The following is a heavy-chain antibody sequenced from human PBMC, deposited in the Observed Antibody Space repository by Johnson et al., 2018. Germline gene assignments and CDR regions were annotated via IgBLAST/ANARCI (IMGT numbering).Heavy chain of an antibody. V-gene: IGHV1-8*01. CDR1: GYTFTSYD. J-gene: IGHJ4*02. D-gene: IGHD1-26*01. CDR2: LNPDTGDT. Sequence: QVQLVQSGAEVKKXGASXKVXCKASGYTFTSYDINWVRQAPGQGQEWMGWLNPDTGDTGYVQKFQGRVTMTRDTYISTAYIELTNLRSDDTAVYYCARSLKGVGVFFDYWGQGTLVTASS. CDR3: ARSLKGVGVFFDY.